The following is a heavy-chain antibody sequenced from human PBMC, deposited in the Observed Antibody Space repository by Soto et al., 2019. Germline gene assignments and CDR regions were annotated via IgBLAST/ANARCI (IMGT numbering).Heavy chain of an antibody. V-gene: IGHV4-34*01. CDR3: ARGKVAARD. CDR2: INHSGST. Sequence: PSETLSLTCAVYGGSFSGYYWSWIRQPPGKGLEWIGEINHSGSTNYNPSLKSRVTISVDTSKNQFSLKLSSVTAADTAVYYCARGKVAARDWGQGTLVTVSS. J-gene: IGHJ4*02. D-gene: IGHD6-6*01. CDR1: GGSFSGYY.